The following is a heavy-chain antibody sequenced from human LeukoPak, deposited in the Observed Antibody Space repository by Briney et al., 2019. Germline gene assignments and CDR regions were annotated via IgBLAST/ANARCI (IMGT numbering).Heavy chain of an antibody. CDR3: AGEDYWCGGSCYPSSMDA. V-gene: IGHV4-59*01. CDR1: ARSISSYH. Sequence: KSSQTLSLTCALSARSISSYHCRWIRQPPGKGLEWIGYIYYSGSTNYNPSLKSRVTISVDTSKNQFSLKLRSVTTAATAVYYSAGEDYWCGGSCYPSSMDAWGQGATVTVSS. D-gene: IGHD2-15*01. J-gene: IGHJ6*02. CDR2: IYYSGST.